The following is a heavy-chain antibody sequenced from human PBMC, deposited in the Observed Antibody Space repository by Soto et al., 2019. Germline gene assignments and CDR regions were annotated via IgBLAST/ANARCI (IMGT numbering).Heavy chain of an antibody. CDR3: ARDSPQYYYGSGIHWFDP. Sequence: SETLSLTCAVSDGSISSGGYSWSWIRQPPVKGLEWIGYIYHSGSTYYNPSLKSRVTISVDRSKNQFSLKLSSVTAADTAVYYCARDSPQYYYGSGIHWFDPWGQGTLVTVSS. CDR1: DGSISSGGYS. J-gene: IGHJ5*02. CDR2: IYHSGST. V-gene: IGHV4-30-2*01. D-gene: IGHD3-10*01.